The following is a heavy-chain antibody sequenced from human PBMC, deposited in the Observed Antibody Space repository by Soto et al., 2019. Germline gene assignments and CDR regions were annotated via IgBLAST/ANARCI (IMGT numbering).Heavy chain of an antibody. Sequence: VQVVESGGGLVQPGGSLRLSCAASGFTFSSYAMHWVRQAPGKGLEWVAVISYDGSNKYYADSVKGRFTISRDNSKNTLYLQMNSLRAEDTAVYYCARGAKVTGDYWGQGTLVTVSS. D-gene: IGHD2-8*02. CDR1: GFTFSSYA. CDR3: ARGAKVTGDY. V-gene: IGHV3-30-3*01. CDR2: ISYDGSNK. J-gene: IGHJ4*02.